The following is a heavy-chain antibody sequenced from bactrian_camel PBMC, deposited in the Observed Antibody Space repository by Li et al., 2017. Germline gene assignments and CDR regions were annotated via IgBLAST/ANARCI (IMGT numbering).Heavy chain of an antibody. D-gene: IGHD5*01. CDR1: GFTFDDFA. CDR3: ALLYGFSH. V-gene: IGHV3-1*01. CDR2: ISWRGDHT. J-gene: IGHJ4*01. Sequence: VQLVESGGGSVQAGGSLRLSCAASGFTFDDFAMSWVRQASGKGPEWVSAISWRGDHTTYADSVKGRFAISRDNAKNTVYLQMNSLKPEDTAVYYYALLYGFSHWGQGTQVTVS.